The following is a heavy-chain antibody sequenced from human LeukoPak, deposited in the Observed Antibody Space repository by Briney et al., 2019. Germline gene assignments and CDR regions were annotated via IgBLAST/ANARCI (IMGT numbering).Heavy chain of an antibody. Sequence: ASVKVSCKASGYTFTSYDINWVRQATGQGLEWMGWMNPNSGNTGYAQKFQGRVTMTRNTSISTAYMELSSLRSEDTAVYYCARDSVAASGSYLSPWGDPGNDLTTVDWFDPWGQGTLVTVSS. D-gene: IGHD1-26*01. CDR3: ARDSVAASGSYLSPWGDPGNDLTTVDWFDP. CDR1: GYTFTSYD. V-gene: IGHV1-8*01. J-gene: IGHJ5*02. CDR2: MNPNSGNT.